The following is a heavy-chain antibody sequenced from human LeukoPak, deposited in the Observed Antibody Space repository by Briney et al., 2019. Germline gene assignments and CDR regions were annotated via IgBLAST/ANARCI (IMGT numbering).Heavy chain of an antibody. CDR1: GGSISSSSYY. CDR2: IYYSRST. CDR3: ARLAVAGGGYFDY. J-gene: IGHJ4*02. D-gene: IGHD6-19*01. Sequence: PSQTLSLTCTVSGGSISSSSYYWGCVRQPPGEGLGWIGSIYYSRSTYYNPSLKSRVSIYVDTSKNQFSLKLSSVTAADTAVYYCARLAVAGGGYFDYWGQGTLVTVSS. V-gene: IGHV4-39*01.